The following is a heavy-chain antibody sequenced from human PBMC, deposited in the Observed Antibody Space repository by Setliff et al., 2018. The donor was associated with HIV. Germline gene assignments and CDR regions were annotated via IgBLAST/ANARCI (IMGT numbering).Heavy chain of an antibody. CDR1: GYSFNTYW. V-gene: IGHV5-51*01. CDR3: ARAPNSPYYSNFWYADH. Sequence: GESLKISCKTSGYSFNTYWIGWVRQMPGKGLEWMAIFYPGDSDTRYSPSFQSQVTVSADKSIGTAYLQWDSLKASDTALYSCARAPNSPYYSNFWYADHWGQGTLVTVSS. CDR2: FYPGDSDT. J-gene: IGHJ5*02. D-gene: IGHD3-22*01.